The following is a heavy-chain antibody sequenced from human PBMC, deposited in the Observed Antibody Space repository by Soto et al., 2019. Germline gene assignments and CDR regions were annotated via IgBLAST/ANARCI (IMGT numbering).Heavy chain of an antibody. CDR3: ARGCQGSSCQFRGWFDP. CDR1: GLTFSSYG. D-gene: IGHD2-2*01. Sequence: PGGSLRLSCAASGLTFSSYGMHWVRQAPGKGLEWVAFISNGGSYKYYADSVKGRFTISRDNAKNSLYLQMNSLRAEDTAVYYCARGCQGSSCQFRGWFDPWGQGTLVTVSS. J-gene: IGHJ5*02. CDR2: ISNGGSYK. V-gene: IGHV3-21*01.